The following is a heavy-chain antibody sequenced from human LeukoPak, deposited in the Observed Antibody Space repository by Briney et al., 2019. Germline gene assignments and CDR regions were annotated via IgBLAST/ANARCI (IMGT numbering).Heavy chain of an antibody. D-gene: IGHD1-1*01. CDR2: ISGSGGST. Sequence: GGTLKLSCAASGFTFSSYGMSWVRQAPGKGLEWVSAISGSGGSTYYADSVKGRFAISGDNSKNTLYLQMNSLRAEDTAVYYCAKAVWNYYYYYMDVWGKGTTVTVSS. CDR3: AKAVWNYYYYYMDV. J-gene: IGHJ6*03. V-gene: IGHV3-23*01. CDR1: GFTFSSYG.